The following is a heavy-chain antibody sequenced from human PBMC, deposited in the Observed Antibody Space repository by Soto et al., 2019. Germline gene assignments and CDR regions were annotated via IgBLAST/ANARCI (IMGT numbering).Heavy chain of an antibody. V-gene: IGHV4-34*01. CDR2: INDRGSI. Sequence: QVQLQQWGAGPLRPLETLSLACGVSGGSFSGYYWAWIRQSPGKGLEWIGEINDRGSINYNPSLESRVSISVDTSKNHYSLNLRSVTAADTAVYYWARESHDMLTGPPWVWYFDLWGRGTLVTVSS. D-gene: IGHD3-9*01. CDR3: ARESHDMLTGPPWVWYFDL. CDR1: GGSFSGYY. J-gene: IGHJ2*01.